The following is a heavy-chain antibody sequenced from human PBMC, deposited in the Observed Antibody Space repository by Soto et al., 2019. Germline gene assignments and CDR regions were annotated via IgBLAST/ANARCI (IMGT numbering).Heavy chain of an antibody. CDR2: ISDYNGNT. CDR3: AGGVLWFGEGFDP. V-gene: IGHV1-18*01. J-gene: IGHJ5*02. Sequence: QVQLVQSGGAVKKPGASVKVSCKASGYTLTNYGITWVRQAPGQGRDWMGWISDYNGNTNYAQKFQGRVPMTTDKSTSTAYVERRSLRSGDTARYYCAGGVLWFGEGFDPWGQGTLVTVSS. CDR1: GYTLTNYG. D-gene: IGHD3-10*01.